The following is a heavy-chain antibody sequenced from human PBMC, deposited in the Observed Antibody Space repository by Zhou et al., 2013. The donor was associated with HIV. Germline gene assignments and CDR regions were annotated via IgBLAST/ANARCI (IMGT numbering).Heavy chain of an antibody. CDR2: INPNSGGT. V-gene: IGHV1-2*02. J-gene: IGHJ4*02. Sequence: QVQLVQSGAEVKKPGASVKVSCKASGYTFTGYYMHWVRQAPGQGLEWMGWINPNSGGTKYAQKFQGRVTMTTDTSTSTAYMEVRSLRSDDTAVYYCGRVLLDRSDYWGQGTLVTVSS. CDR3: GRVLLDRSDY. CDR1: GYTFTGYY.